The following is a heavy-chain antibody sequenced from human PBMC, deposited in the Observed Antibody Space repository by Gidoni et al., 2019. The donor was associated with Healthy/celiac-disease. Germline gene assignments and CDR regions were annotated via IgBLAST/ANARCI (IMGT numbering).Heavy chain of an antibody. V-gene: IGHV3-15*07. CDR1: GFSFSNAW. Sequence: EVQLVESGGGLVKPGGSRRLSCAASGFSFSNAWMNWVRQAPGKGLEWVGRIKSKTDGGTTDYAAPVKGRFTISRDDSKNTLYLQMNSLKTEDTAVYYCTTDPYYYYYYGMDVWGKGTTVTVSS. CDR2: IKSKTDGGTT. CDR3: TTDPYYYYYYGMDV. J-gene: IGHJ6*04.